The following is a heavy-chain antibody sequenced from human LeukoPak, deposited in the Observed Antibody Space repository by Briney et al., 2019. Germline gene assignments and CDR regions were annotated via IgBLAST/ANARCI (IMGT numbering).Heavy chain of an antibody. V-gene: IGHV5-51*01. CDR1: GYSFTNYW. D-gene: IGHD4-11*01. CDR3: ARPYSISSGEGDY. CDR2: IYPGDSDI. Sequence: GESLKISCKGSGYSFTNYWIGWVRQMPGKGLEWMGIIYPGDSDIRYSPSFQGQVTISADKSISTAYLQWSSLKASDTAMYYCARPYSISSGEGDYWGQGTLVTVSS. J-gene: IGHJ4*02.